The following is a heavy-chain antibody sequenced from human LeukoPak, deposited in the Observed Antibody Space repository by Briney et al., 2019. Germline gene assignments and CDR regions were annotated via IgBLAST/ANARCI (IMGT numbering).Heavy chain of an antibody. J-gene: IGHJ4*02. CDR2: ISRGSGHI. D-gene: IGHD6-19*01. CDR1: RFTFSNYS. Sequence: GGSLRLSCAASRFTFSNYSMNWVRQAPGKGLEWVSSISRGSGHIYYADSVKGRFAISRDNAKNSLYLQMNSLRAEDTAVYYCARDSGPFSVAGTFDYWGQGTLVTVSS. V-gene: IGHV3-21*01. CDR3: ARDSGPFSVAGTFDY.